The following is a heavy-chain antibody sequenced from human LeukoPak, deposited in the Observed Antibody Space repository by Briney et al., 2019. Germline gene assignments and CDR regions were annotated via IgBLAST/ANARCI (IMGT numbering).Heavy chain of an antibody. CDR2: ISGSVGST. CDR3: TKWSGFGDD. D-gene: IGHD3-10*01. CDR1: GFTFSTYA. V-gene: IGHV3-23*01. Sequence: GGSLRLSCAASGFTFSTYAMTWVRQAPGKGLEWVSLISGSVGSTYHADSVKGRFTISRDNSKNTLYLQMNSLRAEDTAVYYCTKWSGFGDDWGQGTLVTVSS. J-gene: IGHJ4*02.